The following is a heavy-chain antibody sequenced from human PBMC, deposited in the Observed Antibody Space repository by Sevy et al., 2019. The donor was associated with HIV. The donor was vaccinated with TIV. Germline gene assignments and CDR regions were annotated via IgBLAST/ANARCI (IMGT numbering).Heavy chain of an antibody. J-gene: IGHJ4*02. CDR1: GFTFSSYW. CDR3: AREFTYYDFWSGHGTSYYSDY. D-gene: IGHD3-3*01. CDR2: IKQDGSEK. Sequence: GGSLRLSCAASGFTFSSYWMSWVRQAPGKGLEWVANIKQDGSEKYYVDSVKGRFTISRDNAKNSLYLQMNSLRAEDTAVYYCAREFTYYDFWSGHGTSYYSDYWGQGTLVTVSS. V-gene: IGHV3-7*01.